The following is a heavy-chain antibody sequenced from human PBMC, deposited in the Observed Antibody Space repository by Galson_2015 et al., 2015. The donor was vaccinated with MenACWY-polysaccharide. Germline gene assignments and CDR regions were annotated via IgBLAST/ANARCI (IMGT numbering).Heavy chain of an antibody. CDR2: IYYSGST. CDR1: GGSISSC. Sequence: SESLSLTCPVSGGSISSCWSWIRRPPGKGLEWIGYIYYSGSTNYNPSLKSRVTISVDSSKNQFSLKLSSVTAADTAVYYCARRSYGLEAFDIWGQGTMVIVSS. J-gene: IGHJ3*02. V-gene: IGHV4-59*01. CDR3: ARRSYGLEAFDI. D-gene: IGHD5-18*01.